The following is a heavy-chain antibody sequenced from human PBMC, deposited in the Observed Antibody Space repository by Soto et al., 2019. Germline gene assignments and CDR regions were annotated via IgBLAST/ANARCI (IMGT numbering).Heavy chain of an antibody. CDR3: ARDYISSSNYDYYYGMDV. J-gene: IGHJ6*02. CDR2: IYYSGST. Sequence: QVQLQESGPGLVKPSETLSLTCTVSGGSVSSGSYFWSWIRQPPGKGLEGIGYIYYSGSTNYNPSLKSRVTISVDTAKNQFSLKLSSVTAADTAVYYCARDYISSSNYDYYYGMDVWGQGTTVTVSS. V-gene: IGHV4-61*01. D-gene: IGHD6-6*01. CDR1: GGSVSSGSYF.